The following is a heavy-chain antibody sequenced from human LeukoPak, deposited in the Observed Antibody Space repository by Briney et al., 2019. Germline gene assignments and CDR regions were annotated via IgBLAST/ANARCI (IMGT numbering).Heavy chain of an antibody. J-gene: IGHJ4*02. CDR2: IYYSGST. Sequence: SETLSLTCTVSGGSISSYYWSWIRQPPGKGLEWIGYIYYSGSTNYNPSLKSRVTISVDTSKNQFSLQLNSVTAADTAVYYCARHDGRGGATMGAFDSWGQGSLVAVSS. V-gene: IGHV4-59*08. CDR1: GGSISSYY. D-gene: IGHD5-24*01. CDR3: ARHDGRGGATMGAFDS.